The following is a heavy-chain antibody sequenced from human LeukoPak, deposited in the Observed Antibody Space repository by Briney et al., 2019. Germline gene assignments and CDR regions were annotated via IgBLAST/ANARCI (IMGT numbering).Heavy chain of an antibody. Sequence: KFQGRVTITRDTSASTAYMELSSLRSEDTAVYYCAREAVVREVIMYNWFDPWGQGTLVTVSS. D-gene: IGHD3-10*01. V-gene: IGHV1-3*01. J-gene: IGHJ5*02. CDR3: AREAVVREVIMYNWFDP.